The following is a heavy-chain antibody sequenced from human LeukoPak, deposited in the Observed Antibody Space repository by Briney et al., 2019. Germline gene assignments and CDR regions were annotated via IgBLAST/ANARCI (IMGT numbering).Heavy chain of an antibody. CDR2: ISSRSTYI. V-gene: IGHV3-11*06. CDR3: ARGGTGAFDY. CDR1: GFSFSDYY. D-gene: IGHD2-8*02. Sequence: GGSLRLSCTASGFSFSDYYMSWIRQAPGKGLEWISYISSRSTYISDADSVKGRFTISRDNAKNLLFLQMNNLRVEDTALYYCARGGTGAFDYWGQGILVTVSS. J-gene: IGHJ4*02.